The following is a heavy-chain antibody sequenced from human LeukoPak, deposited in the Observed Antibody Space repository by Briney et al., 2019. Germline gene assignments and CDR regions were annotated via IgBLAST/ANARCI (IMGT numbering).Heavy chain of an antibody. J-gene: IGHJ4*02. CDR1: GFTFDDYA. CDR3: ARDSDYYSSGWSPWDY. V-gene: IGHV3-9*01. CDR2: INWNSGNI. Sequence: PGRSLRLSCAASGFTFDDYAMHWVRQAPGKGLEWVSAINWNSGNIGYADSVKGRFTISRDNAKNSLYLQMKSLRAEDTALYYCARDSDYYSSGWSPWDYWGQGTLVTVSS. D-gene: IGHD6-19*01.